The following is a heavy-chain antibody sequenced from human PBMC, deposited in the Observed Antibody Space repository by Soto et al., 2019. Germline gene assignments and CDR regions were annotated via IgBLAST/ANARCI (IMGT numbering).Heavy chain of an antibody. D-gene: IGHD2-8*01. V-gene: IGHV4-34*01. J-gene: IGHJ6*02. CDR1: GGSFSGYY. CDR3: ATIWTKTDYYYYHMDV. CDR2: INHSGST. Sequence: PSETLSLTCAVYGGSFSGYYWSWIRQPPGKGLEWIGEINHSGSTNYNPSLKSRVTISVDTSKNQFSLKLSSVTAADTAVYYCATIWTKTDYYYYHMDVWGQGTSVTVSS.